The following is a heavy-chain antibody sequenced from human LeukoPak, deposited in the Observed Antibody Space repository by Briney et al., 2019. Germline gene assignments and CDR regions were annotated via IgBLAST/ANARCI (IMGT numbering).Heavy chain of an antibody. V-gene: IGHV1-46*01. D-gene: IGHD6-13*01. CDR1: GYTFASYY. CDR3: ARVREGYSSSWYGTGYFDY. J-gene: IGHJ4*02. Sequence: ASVKVSCKASGYTFASYYMHWVRQAPGQGLEWMGIINPSGGSTSYAQKFQGRVTMTRDTSTSTVYMELSSLRSEDTAVYYCARVREGYSSSWYGTGYFDYWGQGTLVTVSS. CDR2: INPSGGST.